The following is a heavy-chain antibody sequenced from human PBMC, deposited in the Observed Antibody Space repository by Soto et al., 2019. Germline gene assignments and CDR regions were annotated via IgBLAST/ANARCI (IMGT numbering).Heavy chain of an antibody. CDR1: GYTFTSYD. CDR3: ARGVKWRFLEWLFHWFDP. V-gene: IGHV1-8*01. CDR2: MNPNSGNT. D-gene: IGHD3-3*01. J-gene: IGHJ5*02. Sequence: ASVTGSCTASGYTFTSYDINWVRQATGQGLEWMGWMNPNSGNTGYAQKSQGRVTMTRNTSISTAYMELSSLRCEDPAVYSCARGVKWRFLEWLFHWFDPWGQGTLVTVSS.